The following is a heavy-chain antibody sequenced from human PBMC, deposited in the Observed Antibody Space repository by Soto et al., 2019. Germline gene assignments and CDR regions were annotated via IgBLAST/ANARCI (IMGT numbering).Heavy chain of an antibody. Sequence: QITLRESGPTRVKPTQPLTLTCSFSGFSLSTSGVGVGWIRQPPGKALEWLAFIYWDDDKRYSPSLRSRLTITKDTSNNQVVLTRLQMDPVDTASYYCAHRAGLQGNWDGGYFDYWGLGTLVTVSS. CDR1: GFSLSTSGVG. V-gene: IGHV2-5*02. J-gene: IGHJ4*02. CDR2: IYWDDDK. CDR3: AHRAGLQGNWDGGYFDY. D-gene: IGHD1-1*01.